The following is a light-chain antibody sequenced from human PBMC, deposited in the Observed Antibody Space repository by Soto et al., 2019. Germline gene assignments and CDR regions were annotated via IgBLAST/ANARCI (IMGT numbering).Light chain of an antibody. CDR2: AAS. J-gene: IGKJ4*01. CDR3: QQLNDYPLT. CDR1: QDISSY. Sequence: IQLTQSPSPLSASVGDRVPITFRVSQDISSYLAWYQQKPGRAPKLLIYAASTLQSGVPSRFSGSGSGTDFTLTISSLQPEDFATYYCQQLNDYPLTFGGGTKVDIK. V-gene: IGKV1-9*01.